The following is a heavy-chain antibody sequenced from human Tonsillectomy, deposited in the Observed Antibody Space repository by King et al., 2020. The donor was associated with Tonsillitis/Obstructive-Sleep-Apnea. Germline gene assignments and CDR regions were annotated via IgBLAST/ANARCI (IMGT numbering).Heavy chain of an antibody. Sequence: QLQESGPGLVKPSETLSLTCTVSGASISSFYWSWIRQPPGKGLEWIGYLFYSGSTNYNPSLKSRVTISVDTSKNQFSLKLTSVTAADTAVYYCARVTGMSYYFYGMDVGGQGTTVTVSS. J-gene: IGHJ6*02. V-gene: IGHV4-59*08. D-gene: IGHD7-27*01. CDR2: LFYSGST. CDR3: ARVTGMSYYFYGMDV. CDR1: GASISSFY.